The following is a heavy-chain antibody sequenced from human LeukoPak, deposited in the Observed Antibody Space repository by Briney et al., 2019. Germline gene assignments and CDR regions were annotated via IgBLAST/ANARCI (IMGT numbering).Heavy chain of an antibody. D-gene: IGHD1-1*01. J-gene: IGHJ3*02. V-gene: IGHV1-69*05. CDR1: GGTFSSYA. CDR2: ISPIFGTA. Sequence: SVKVSCKASGGTFSSYAISWVRQAPGQGLEWMGGISPIFGTANYAQKFQGRVTITTDESTSTAYMELSSLRSEDTAVYYCARDGTTGTTVAFDIWGQGTMVTVSS. CDR3: ARDGTTGTTVAFDI.